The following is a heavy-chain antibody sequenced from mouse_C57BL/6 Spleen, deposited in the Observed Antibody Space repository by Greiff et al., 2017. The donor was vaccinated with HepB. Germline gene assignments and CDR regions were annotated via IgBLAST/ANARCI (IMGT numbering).Heavy chain of an antibody. CDR2: IDPETGGT. J-gene: IGHJ2*01. Sequence: QVQLKQSGAELVRPGASVTLSCKASGYTFTDYEMHWVKQTPVHGLEWIGAIDPETGGTAYNQKFKGKAILTADKSSSTAYMELRSLTSEDSAVYYCTNYVFDYWGQGTTLTVSS. CDR1: GYTFTDYE. V-gene: IGHV1-15*01. D-gene: IGHD1-1*02. CDR3: TNYVFDY.